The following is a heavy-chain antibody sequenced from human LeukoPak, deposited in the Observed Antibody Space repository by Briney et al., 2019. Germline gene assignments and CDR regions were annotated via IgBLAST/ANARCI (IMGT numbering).Heavy chain of an antibody. J-gene: IGHJ4*02. Sequence: GSLRLSCTASGFTFGDYAMSWVRQPPGKGLEWIGEINHSGSTNYNPSLKSRVTISVDTSKNQFSLKLSSVTAADTAVYYCARGTVTTLSRYFDYWGQGTLVTVSS. D-gene: IGHD4-17*01. CDR1: GFTFGDYA. V-gene: IGHV4-34*01. CDR3: ARGTVTTLSRYFDY. CDR2: INHSGST.